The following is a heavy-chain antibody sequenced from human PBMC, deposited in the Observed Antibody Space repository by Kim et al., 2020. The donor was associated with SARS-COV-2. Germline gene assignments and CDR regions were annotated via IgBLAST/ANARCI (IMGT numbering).Heavy chain of an antibody. J-gene: IGHJ5*02. CDR1: GGSFSGYY. CDR3: ARNRLWFGELYARYPRGYNWFDP. CDR2: INHSGST. D-gene: IGHD3-10*01. V-gene: IGHV4-34*01. Sequence: SETLSLTCAVYGGSFSGYYWSWIRQPPGKGLEWIGEINHSGSTNYNPSLKSRVTISVDTSKNQFSLKLSSVTAADTAVYYCARNRLWFGELYARYPRGYNWFDPWGQGTLVTVSS.